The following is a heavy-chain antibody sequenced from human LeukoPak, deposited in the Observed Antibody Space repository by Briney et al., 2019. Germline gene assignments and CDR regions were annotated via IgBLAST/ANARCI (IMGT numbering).Heavy chain of an antibody. V-gene: IGHV4-39*02. J-gene: IGHJ4*02. CDR1: GGSISSSSYY. CDR3: ARAIATRGSY. D-gene: IGHD6-6*01. CDR2: TYYGGDT. Sequence: SETLSLTCTVSGGSISSSSYYWGWIRQPPGKGLEWIGNTYYGGDTYYNPSLKSRVTISVDTSKNQFSLELNSVTAADTAVYYCARAIATRGSYWGQGTLDTVSS.